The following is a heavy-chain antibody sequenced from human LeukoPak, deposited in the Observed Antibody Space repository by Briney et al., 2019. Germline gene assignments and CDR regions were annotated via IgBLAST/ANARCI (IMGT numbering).Heavy chain of an antibody. CDR2: MNPKSGDT. Sequence: ASVKVSCKASGYSFTNYDINWVRQATGQGLEWMGWMNPKSGDTGYSQKFQGRVFITRDTSINTAYMELSSLGSDDTAVYYCAISVDYWGQGTLVTVSS. CDR1: GYSFTNYD. J-gene: IGHJ4*02. V-gene: IGHV1-8*03. CDR3: AISVDY.